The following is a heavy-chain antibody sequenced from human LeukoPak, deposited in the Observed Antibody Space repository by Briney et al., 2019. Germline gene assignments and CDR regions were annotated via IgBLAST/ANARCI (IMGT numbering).Heavy chain of an antibody. CDR2: ITWNNNKI. D-gene: IGHD2-21*02. V-gene: IGHV3-9*03. Sequence: GGSLRLSCEAFGFNFDDYAMHWVRQAPGKGLEWVAGITWNNNKIGYADSVKGRFTISRHNAKNSLYLQMNSLRSEDMALYYCVKGGGVTADRINFQHWGQGTLVTVSS. J-gene: IGHJ1*01. CDR1: GFNFDDYA. CDR3: VKGGGVTADRINFQH.